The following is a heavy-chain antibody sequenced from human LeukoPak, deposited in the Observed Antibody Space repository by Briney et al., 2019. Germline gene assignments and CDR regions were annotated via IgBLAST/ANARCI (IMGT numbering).Heavy chain of an antibody. V-gene: IGHV4-34*01. D-gene: IGHD3-10*01. CDR1: DGSFSGYY. CDR2: INHSGST. J-gene: IGHJ4*02. CDR3: ARESPIWFGERARYFDY. Sequence: SETLSLTCAVYDGSFSGYYWSWIRQPPGKGLEWIGEINHSGSTNYNPSLKSRVTISVDTSKNQFSLKLSSVTAADTAVYYCARESPIWFGERARYFDYWGQGTLVTVSS.